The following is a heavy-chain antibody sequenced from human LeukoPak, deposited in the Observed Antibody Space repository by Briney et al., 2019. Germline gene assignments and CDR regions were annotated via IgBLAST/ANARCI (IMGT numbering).Heavy chain of an antibody. D-gene: IGHD3-10*01. CDR2: INSEGTDT. J-gene: IGHJ4*02. CDR3: ARDGFGWPRHEIDY. Sequence: GGSLRLSCAASGFTFSSYWMHWVRQVPGKGLVSVSHINSEGTDTRYADSVKGRFTISRDNAKNTLYLQMNSLRAEDTAVYYCARDGFGWPRHEIDYWGQGTLVTVSS. CDR1: GFTFSSYW. V-gene: IGHV3-74*01.